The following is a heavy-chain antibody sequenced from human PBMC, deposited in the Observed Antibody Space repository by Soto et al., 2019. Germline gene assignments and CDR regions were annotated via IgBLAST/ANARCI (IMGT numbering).Heavy chain of an antibody. V-gene: IGHV1-69*13. J-gene: IGHJ5*02. CDR2: IIPIFGTA. CDR3: ARDRSPLAVAGADWFDP. D-gene: IGHD6-19*01. CDR1: GGTFSSYA. Sequence: SVKVSCKASGGTFSSYAISWVRQAPGQGLEWMGGIIPIFGTANYAQKFQGRVTITADESTSTAYMELSSLRSEDTAVYYCARDRSPLAVAGADWFDPWGQGTLVTVSS.